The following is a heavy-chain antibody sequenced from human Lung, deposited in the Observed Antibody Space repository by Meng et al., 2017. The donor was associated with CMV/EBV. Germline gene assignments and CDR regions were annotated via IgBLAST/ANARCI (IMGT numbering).Heavy chain of an antibody. V-gene: IGHV5-51*01. CDR3: ASGAGDY. J-gene: IGHJ4*02. CDR1: GYSFSTYW. Sequence: GESLKISCKGSGYSFSTYWIAWVRQMPGKGLEWMGVIHSSDSETTYSPSFEGQVTISADKSISTVYLHWSYLKASDTGMYYCASGAGDYWGQGTLVTVSS. D-gene: IGHD1-26*01. CDR2: IHSSDSET.